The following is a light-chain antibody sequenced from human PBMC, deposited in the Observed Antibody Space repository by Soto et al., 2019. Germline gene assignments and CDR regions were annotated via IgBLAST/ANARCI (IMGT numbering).Light chain of an antibody. CDR2: GAS. J-gene: IGKJ1*01. V-gene: IGKV3-20*01. CDR3: QQFGSSPRT. Sequence: VLTQSPGTLSLSPGERATLSCRASQSVSSTYLAWYQQKPGQAPRLLIYGASSRATGIPNRFSGSGSGTDFTLTISRLEPEDFAVYYCQQFGSSPRTFGQGTKVEI. CDR1: QSVSSTY.